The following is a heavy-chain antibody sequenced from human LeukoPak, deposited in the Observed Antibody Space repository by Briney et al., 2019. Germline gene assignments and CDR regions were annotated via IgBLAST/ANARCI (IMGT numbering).Heavy chain of an antibody. Sequence: GGSLRLSCVASGFTFSTYGMHWVHQAPDKGLEWVAFIRYDGSNKYYADSVKGRFTISRDNSKNTLYLQMNGLTAEDTAVYHCAKERESTVGAKYYFDYWGQGTLVTVSS. D-gene: IGHD1-26*01. CDR3: AKERESTVGAKYYFDY. CDR1: GFTFSTYG. V-gene: IGHV3-30*02. J-gene: IGHJ4*02. CDR2: IRYDGSNK.